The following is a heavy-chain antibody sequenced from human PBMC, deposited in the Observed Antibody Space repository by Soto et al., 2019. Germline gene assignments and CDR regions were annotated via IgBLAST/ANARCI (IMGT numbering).Heavy chain of an antibody. CDR3: AREGGYADYDLGLDY. V-gene: IGHV3-66*01. Sequence: VQLVESGGALVQPGGSLRLSCAASGFTVSSNYMSWVRQAPGKGLEWVSLIYSDGKTYYADSVKGRFTVSRDNSKNTLYLQMNSLRAEDTAMYYCAREGGYADYDLGLDYWGQGTLVTVSS. D-gene: IGHD4-17*01. CDR1: GFTVSSNY. CDR2: IYSDGKT. J-gene: IGHJ4*02.